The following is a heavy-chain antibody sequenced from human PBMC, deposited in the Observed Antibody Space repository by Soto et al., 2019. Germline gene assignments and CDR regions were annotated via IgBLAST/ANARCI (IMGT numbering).Heavy chain of an antibody. CDR1: GYTFTNYA. D-gene: IGHD5-12*01. CDR3: ARVSGYYFLDY. CDR2: INAGNGNT. J-gene: IGHJ4*02. Sequence: QVQLVQSGAEEKKPGASVKVSCKASGYTFTNYAMHWVRQTPGQRLEWMGWINAGNGNTKYSQKFQGRVTITRDTSASTAYMELSSLRSEDTAVYYCARVSGYYFLDYWGQGTLVTVSS. V-gene: IGHV1-3*05.